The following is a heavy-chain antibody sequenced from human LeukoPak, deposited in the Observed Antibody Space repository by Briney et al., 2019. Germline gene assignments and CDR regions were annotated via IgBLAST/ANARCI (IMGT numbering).Heavy chain of an antibody. J-gene: IGHJ4*02. CDR2: IYYSGST. CDR3: ASVNKQQLDY. V-gene: IGHV4-59*01. Sequence: SETLSHTCTVSGGSISSYYWSWIRQPPGKGLEWIGYIYYSGSTNYNPSLKSRVTISVDTSKNQFSLKLSSVTAADTAVYYCASVNKQQLDYWGQGTLVTVSS. CDR1: GGSISSYY. D-gene: IGHD6-13*01.